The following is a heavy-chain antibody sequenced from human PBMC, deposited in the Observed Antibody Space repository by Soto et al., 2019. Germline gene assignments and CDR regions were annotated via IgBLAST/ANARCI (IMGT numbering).Heavy chain of an antibody. CDR3: ARDLYSSGWDPSEYFQH. J-gene: IGHJ1*01. CDR1: GFTFSSYS. V-gene: IGHV3-21*01. Sequence: GGSLRLSCAASGFTFSSYSMNWVRQAPGEGLEWVSSISSSSSYIYYADSVKGRFTISRDNAKNSLYLQMNSLRAEDTAVYYCARDLYSSGWDPSEYFQHWGQGTLVTVSS. CDR2: ISSSSSYI. D-gene: IGHD6-19*01.